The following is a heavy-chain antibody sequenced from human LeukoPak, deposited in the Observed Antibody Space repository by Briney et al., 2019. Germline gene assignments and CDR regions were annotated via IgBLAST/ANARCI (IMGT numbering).Heavy chain of an antibody. J-gene: IGHJ4*02. CDR1: GFSFSNYA. CDR3: AKDFEFKWQQPSDH. V-gene: IGHV3-23*01. CDR2: ISGTGGNT. Sequence: GGSLRLSCAVSGFSFSNYAMSWVRQFPGKGLEWVSGISGTGGNTYYADSVKGRFTISRDNSKNMPYLQMNTLTAEDTAIYFCAKDFEFKWQQPSDHWGQGTPVTVSS. D-gene: IGHD1/OR15-1a*01.